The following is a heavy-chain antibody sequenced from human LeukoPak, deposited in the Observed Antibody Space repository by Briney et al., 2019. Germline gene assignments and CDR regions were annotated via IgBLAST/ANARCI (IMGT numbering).Heavy chain of an antibody. CDR2: ISYDGSNK. CDR3: ASIADDSSGSPDLDYYYGMDV. D-gene: IGHD3-22*01. Sequence: GGSLRLSCAASGFTFSSYAMHWVRQAPGKGLEWVAVISYDGSNKYYAGSVKGRFTISRDNSKNTLYLQMNSLRAEDTAVHYCASIADDSSGSPDLDYYYGMDVWGQGTTVTVSS. V-gene: IGHV3-30-3*01. CDR1: GFTFSSYA. J-gene: IGHJ6*02.